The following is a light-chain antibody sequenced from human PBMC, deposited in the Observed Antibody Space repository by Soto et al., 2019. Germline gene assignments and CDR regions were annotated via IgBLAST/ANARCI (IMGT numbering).Light chain of an antibody. V-gene: IGLV1-40*01. CDR2: GNS. J-gene: IGLJ2*01. CDR3: QSYYSSRSGVV. CDR1: SSNIGADYD. Sequence: QSVLTQPPSVSGAPGQRVTISCTGSSSNIGADYDVHWYQHLPGTAPKLLFYGNSNRPSGVPDRFSGSKSGTSASLAITGLQAEDEADYYCQSYYSSRSGVVFGGGTKLTVL.